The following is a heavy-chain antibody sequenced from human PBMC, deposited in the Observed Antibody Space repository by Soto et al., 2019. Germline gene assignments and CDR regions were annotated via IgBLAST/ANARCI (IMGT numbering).Heavy chain of an antibody. Sequence: QVQLQESGPGLVKPSETLSLTCTVSGGSVSSGSYYWSWIRQPPGKGLEWIGYIYYSGSTNYNPSLKSRVTISVDTSKNQCARKRSSVTAADTAVYDGARGIEGWYQGRYYYGMDVWGQGTTVTVSS. CDR1: GGSVSSGSYY. CDR3: ARGIEGWYQGRYYYGMDV. CDR2: IYYSGST. V-gene: IGHV4-61*01. D-gene: IGHD6-19*01. J-gene: IGHJ6*02.